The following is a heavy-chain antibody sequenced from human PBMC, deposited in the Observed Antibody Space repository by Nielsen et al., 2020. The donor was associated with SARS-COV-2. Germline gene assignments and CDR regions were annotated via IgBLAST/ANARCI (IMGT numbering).Heavy chain of an antibody. D-gene: IGHD3-22*01. Sequence: GGSLRLSCAASGFTFSSYGMHWVRQAPGKGLEWVAVISYDGSNKYYADSVKGRFTISRDNSKNTLYLQMNSLRAEDTAVYYCAREGYYDSSFDPWGQGTLVTVSS. CDR2: ISYDGSNK. J-gene: IGHJ5*02. CDR1: GFTFSSYG. CDR3: AREGYYDSSFDP. V-gene: IGHV3-30*19.